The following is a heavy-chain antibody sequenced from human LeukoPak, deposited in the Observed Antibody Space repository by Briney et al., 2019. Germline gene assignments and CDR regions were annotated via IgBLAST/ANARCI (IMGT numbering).Heavy chain of an antibody. CDR1: GYSFTSYY. CDR3: ARDPSGDSSGYPFDY. CDR2: INPDSGGT. J-gene: IGHJ4*02. V-gene: IGHV1-2*02. D-gene: IGHD3-22*01. Sequence: GASVNVSCKASGYSFTSYYMHWVRQAPGQGLEWMGWINPDSGGTTYAQKFQGRVTMTRDTSISTAYMELSRLRSDDTAVYYCARDPSGDSSGYPFDYWGQGTLVTVSS.